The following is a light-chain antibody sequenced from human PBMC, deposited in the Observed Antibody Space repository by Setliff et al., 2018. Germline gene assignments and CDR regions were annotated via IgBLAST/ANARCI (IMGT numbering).Light chain of an antibody. CDR3: EQSYSTLPA. CDR2: SAS. V-gene: IGKV1-39*01. J-gene: IGKJ5*01. CDR1: QLISFY. Sequence: DIQMTQSPSSLSASVGDRVTMTCRASQLISFYLNWYQQKPGQAPKLLIHSASSLQSDVPSRFSGSGSGTDFTLTISSLQPEDFATYYCEQSYSTLPAFGQGTRLEIK.